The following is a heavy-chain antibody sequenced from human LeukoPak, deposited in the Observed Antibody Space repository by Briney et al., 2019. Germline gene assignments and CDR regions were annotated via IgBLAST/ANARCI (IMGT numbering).Heavy chain of an antibody. Sequence: PGGSLRLACAASGLTVSSYWMRWVRQAPGKGLVWVSRINSDGSVTNYADCVEGRFAISRDNAKNTVYLRMNDLRAEDTAVYYCVTDRYSDSAFGDWGQGTLVTVSS. J-gene: IGHJ4*02. CDR2: INSDGSVT. V-gene: IGHV3-74*01. CDR3: VTDRYSDSAFGD. D-gene: IGHD5-12*01. CDR1: GLTVSSYW.